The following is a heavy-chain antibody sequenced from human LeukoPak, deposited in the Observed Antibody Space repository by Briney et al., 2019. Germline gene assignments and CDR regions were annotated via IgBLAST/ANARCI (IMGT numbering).Heavy chain of an antibody. V-gene: IGHV3-23*01. CDR2: VSGGGEST. CDR1: GFTFSSYA. Sequence: GGSLRLSCAASGFTFSSYAMAWVRQAPGKGLEWASVVSGGGESTYYADSVEGRFTISRDNSKNTLYLQMNSLRAGDTAVYYCAKESPYFHYWGQGTLVTVSS. J-gene: IGHJ4*02. CDR3: AKESPYFHY.